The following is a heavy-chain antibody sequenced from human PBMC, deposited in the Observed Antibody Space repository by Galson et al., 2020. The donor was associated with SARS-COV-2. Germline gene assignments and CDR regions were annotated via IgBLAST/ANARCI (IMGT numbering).Heavy chain of an antibody. J-gene: IGHJ4*01. CDR2: INPSGGSA. CDR1: GYTLSSYY. D-gene: IGHD1-26*01. V-gene: IGHV1-46*03. CDR3: ARGRVSGGY. Sequence: ASVKVSCKASGYTLSSYYMHWVRQAPGQGLEWMGIINPSGGSASYSHKFQGRITMTRDTSTSTVYMELNSLTSDDTAVYYCARGRVSGGYWGHGTLVIVSS.